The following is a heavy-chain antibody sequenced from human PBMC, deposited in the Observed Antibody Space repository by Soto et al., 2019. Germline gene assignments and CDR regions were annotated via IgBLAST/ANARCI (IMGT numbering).Heavy chain of an antibody. CDR2: ISAHNGNT. CDR3: ARARYYDFWSGYSYFDY. J-gene: IGHJ4*02. Sequence: GASVKVSCKASGYTFTSYGISWVRQAPGQGLEWMGWISAHNGNTNYAQKLQGRVTMTTDTSTSTAYMELRSLRSDDTAVYYCARARYYDFWSGYSYFDYWGQGTLVTVSS. V-gene: IGHV1-18*01. CDR1: GYTFTSYG. D-gene: IGHD3-3*01.